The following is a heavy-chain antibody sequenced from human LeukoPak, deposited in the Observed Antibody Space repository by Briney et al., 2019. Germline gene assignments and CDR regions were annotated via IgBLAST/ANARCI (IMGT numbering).Heavy chain of an antibody. CDR2: ISGSGYYS. CDR3: AKGGPTGSNYFDF. V-gene: IGHV3-23*01. J-gene: IGHJ4*02. CDR1: EFTFDNYA. Sequence: PGGSLRLSCAASEFTFDNYAMSWVRQAPGKGLEWVSVISGSGYYSYYADSVKGRFTVSRDNSKTTLCLQMNSLRADDTAVYYCAKGGPTGSNYFDFWGQGTLVTVSS. D-gene: IGHD1-26*01.